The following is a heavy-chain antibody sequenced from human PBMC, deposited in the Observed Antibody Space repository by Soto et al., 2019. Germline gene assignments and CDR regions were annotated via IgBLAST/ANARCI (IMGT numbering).Heavy chain of an antibody. J-gene: IGHJ6*03. CDR1: GFTFSSYW. V-gene: IGHV3-7*04. CDR2: IKQDGSEK. D-gene: IGHD1-1*01. CDR3: ARGTIGYYYYYMDV. Sequence: EVQLVESGGGLVQPGWSLRLSCAASGFTFSSYWMSWVRQAPGKGLEWVANIKQDGSEKYYVDSVKGRFTISRDNAKNSLYLQMNSLRAEDTAVYYCARGTIGYYYYYMDVWGKGTTVTVSS.